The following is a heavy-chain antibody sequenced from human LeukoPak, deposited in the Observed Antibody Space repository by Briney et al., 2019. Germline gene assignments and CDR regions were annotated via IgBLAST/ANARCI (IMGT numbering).Heavy chain of an antibody. CDR2: IYTSGST. J-gene: IGHJ5*02. D-gene: IGHD3-10*01. CDR1: GGSISSGSYY. Sequence: SSETLSPTCTVSGGSISSGSYYWSWIRQPAGKGLEWIGRIYTSGSTNYNPSLKSRVTISVDTSKNQFSLKLSSVTAADTAVYYCARGHYYGSGSYFFWFDPWGQGTLVTVSS. CDR3: ARGHYYGSGSYFFWFDP. V-gene: IGHV4-61*02.